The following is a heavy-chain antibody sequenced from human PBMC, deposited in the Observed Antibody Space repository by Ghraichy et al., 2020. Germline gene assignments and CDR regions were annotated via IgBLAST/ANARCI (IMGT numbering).Heavy chain of an antibody. CDR3: ARDKGGGSYYGMDV. CDR1: GYTFTGYY. D-gene: IGHD1-26*01. J-gene: IGHJ6*02. V-gene: IGHV1-2*02. Sequence: ASVKVSCKASGYTFTGYYMHWVRQAPGQGLEWMGWINPNSGGTNYAQKFQGRVTMTRDTSISTAYMELSRLRSDDTAVYYCARDKGGGSYYGMDVWGQGTTVTVSS. CDR2: INPNSGGT.